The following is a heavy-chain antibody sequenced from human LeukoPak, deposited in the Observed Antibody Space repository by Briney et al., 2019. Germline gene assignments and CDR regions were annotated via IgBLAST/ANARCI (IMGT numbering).Heavy chain of an antibody. D-gene: IGHD6-19*01. J-gene: IGHJ6*02. Sequence: SETLSLTCAVSGGSISSSNWWSWVRQPPGKGLEWIGEIYHSGSTNYNPSLKSRVTISVDKSKNQFSLKLSSVTAADTAVYYCAIAVAGGAYYYYYGMDVWGQGTTVTVSS. CDR2: IYHSGST. CDR1: GGSISSSNW. CDR3: AIAVAGGAYYYYYGMDV. V-gene: IGHV4-4*02.